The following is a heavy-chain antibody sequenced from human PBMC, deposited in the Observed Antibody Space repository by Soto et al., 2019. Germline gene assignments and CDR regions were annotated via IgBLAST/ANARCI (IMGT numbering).Heavy chain of an antibody. CDR3: TSDRYPRFYHGSGSYPYY. CDR2: IKTDGSET. Sequence: PGGTLRLSCAASGFTFSSFWMSWVRQGPGKGLEWEANIKTDGSETNYVDSVKGRLTISIDNPKTSLYLQMTSLRVEDTAVYFCTSDRYPRFYHGSGSYPYYWGQGTPVTVSS. J-gene: IGHJ4*02. D-gene: IGHD3-10*01. CDR1: GFTFSSFW. V-gene: IGHV3-7*03.